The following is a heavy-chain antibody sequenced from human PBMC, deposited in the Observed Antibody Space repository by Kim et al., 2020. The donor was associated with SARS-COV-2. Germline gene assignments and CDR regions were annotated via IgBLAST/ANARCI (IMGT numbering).Heavy chain of an antibody. Sequence: SETLSLTCTISGGSISSGSYYWSWIRQPAGKGLEWIGRIYTSGSTNYNPSLKSRVTISVDTSKNQFSLKLSSVTAADTAVYYCASGDSSGWGLYYYYYGMDVWGQGTTVTVSS. CDR3: ASGDSSGWGLYYYYYGMDV. D-gene: IGHD3-22*01. V-gene: IGHV4-61*02. CDR2: IYTSGST. J-gene: IGHJ6*02. CDR1: GGSISSGSYY.